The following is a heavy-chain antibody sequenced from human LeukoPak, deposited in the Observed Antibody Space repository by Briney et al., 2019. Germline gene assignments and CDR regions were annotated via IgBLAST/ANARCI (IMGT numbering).Heavy chain of an antibody. CDR2: ISSSGSTI. CDR1: GFTFSDYY. CDR3: AREALYDFWSGYHTYFDY. J-gene: IGHJ4*02. Sequence: GGSLRLSCAASGFTFSDYYMSWIRQAPGKGLEWVSYISSSGSTIYYADSVKGRFTISRDNAKNSLYLQMNSLRAEDTAVYYCAREALYDFWSGYHTYFDYWGQGTLVTVSS. D-gene: IGHD3-3*01. V-gene: IGHV3-11*01.